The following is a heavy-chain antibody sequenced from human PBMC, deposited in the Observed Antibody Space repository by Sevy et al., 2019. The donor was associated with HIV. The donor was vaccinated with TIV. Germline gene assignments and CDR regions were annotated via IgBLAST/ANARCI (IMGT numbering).Heavy chain of an antibody. V-gene: IGHV3-72*01. J-gene: IGHJ6*03. CDR3: VRGPNCGVGGCQQISPYCLDV. CDR2: IRNRPNSYTT. Sequence: GGSLRLSCAASGFTFSDHYVDWVRQAPGKGLEWDGRIRNRPNSYTTEYAASLKGRFTISRDDSRNSVYLQMNSLKTQDSAVYYCVRGPNCGVGGCQQISPYCLDVWGKGATVTVSS. D-gene: IGHD2-15*01. CDR1: GFTFSDHY.